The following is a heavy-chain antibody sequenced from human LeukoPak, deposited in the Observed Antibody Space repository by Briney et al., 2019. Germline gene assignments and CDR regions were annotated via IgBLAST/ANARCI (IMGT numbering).Heavy chain of an antibody. CDR2: IKQDGSEK. CDR1: GFTFSSYW. CDR3: ARAGTIFGVDYYFDY. D-gene: IGHD3-3*01. V-gene: IGHV3-7*01. J-gene: IGHJ4*02. Sequence: GGSLRLSCAASGFTFSSYWMSWVRQAPGKGLEWVANIKQDGSEKYYVDSVKGRFTISRDNAKNSLYLQMNSLRAEDTAVYYCARAGTIFGVDYYFDYWGQGTLVTVSS.